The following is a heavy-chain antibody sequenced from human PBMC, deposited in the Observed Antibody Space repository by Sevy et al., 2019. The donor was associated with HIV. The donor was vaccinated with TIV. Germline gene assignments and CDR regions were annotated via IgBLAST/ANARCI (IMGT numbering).Heavy chain of an antibody. Sequence: SETLSLTCTVSGGSISSGSYYWGWIRQPPGKGLEWIVTMYYDGSAYYNPSLQSRVSMSVDTSKNQFSLNLSSVTAADTAVYFCARGEDSAMIDYWGQGTLVTVSS. CDR3: ARGEDSAMIDY. CDR1: GGSISSGSYY. J-gene: IGHJ4*02. D-gene: IGHD5-18*01. V-gene: IGHV4-39*01. CDR2: MYYDGSA.